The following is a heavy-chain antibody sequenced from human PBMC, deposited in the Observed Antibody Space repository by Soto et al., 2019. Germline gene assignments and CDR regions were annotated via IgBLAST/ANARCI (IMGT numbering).Heavy chain of an antibody. J-gene: IGHJ4*02. CDR2: ISCSGAT. Sequence: QVQLQESGPGLVKPSETLSLTCTVSGASISGYHWSWIRQPPGKGLECLGYISCSGATNYNPSLKSRVTMSIDTSKNQFSLQLNSVTAADTAVYYCARGFAIDWYTYYFDYWGQGPLVTVSS. CDR3: ARGFAIDWYTYYFDY. CDR1: GASISGYH. D-gene: IGHD3-9*01. V-gene: IGHV4-4*08.